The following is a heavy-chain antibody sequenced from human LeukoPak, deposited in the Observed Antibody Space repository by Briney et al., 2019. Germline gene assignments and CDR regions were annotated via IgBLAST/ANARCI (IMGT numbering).Heavy chain of an antibody. J-gene: IGHJ6*03. V-gene: IGHV1-2*02. CDR3: PRDIVGVPAAGYMDV. CDR2: INPKCGGT. Sequence: ASVKVSCKASRYTYTGYYMHWVRQAPGQGLEGMGWINPKCGGTNYLQKFQGRVTMTRETAISTAYMELSRRRAYCTAVYYCPRDIVGVPAAGYMDVWGKGTTVTVS. CDR1: RYTYTGYY. D-gene: IGHD2-2*01.